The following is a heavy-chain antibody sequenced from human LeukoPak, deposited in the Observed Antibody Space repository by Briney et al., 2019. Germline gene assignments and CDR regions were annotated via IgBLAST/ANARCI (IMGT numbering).Heavy chain of an antibody. CDR1: GYTFVGYY. J-gene: IGHJ6*03. Sequence: EASVKVSCKASGYTFVGYYMHWVRQAPGQGLEWMGWINPNSGGTNYAQTFQGRVTMTRDTSTSTAYMELSRLRSDDTAVYYCARDNSYGYFFYYYYYMDVWGKGTTVTVSS. V-gene: IGHV1-2*02. CDR3: ARDNSYGYFFYYYYYMDV. D-gene: IGHD5-18*01. CDR2: INPNSGGT.